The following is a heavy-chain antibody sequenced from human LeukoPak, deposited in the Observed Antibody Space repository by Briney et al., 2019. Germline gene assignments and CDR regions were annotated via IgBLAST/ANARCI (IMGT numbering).Heavy chain of an antibody. V-gene: IGHV1-69*01. CDR3: AREGGITMVRGVIPPAEYFQH. Sequence: SVKVSCKASVGTFSSYAISWVRQAPGQGLEWMGGIIPIFGTANYAQKFQGRVTITADESTSTAYMELSSLRSEDTAVYYCAREGGITMVRGVIPPAEYFQHWGQGTLVTVSS. D-gene: IGHD3-10*01. CDR1: VGTFSSYA. CDR2: IIPIFGTA. J-gene: IGHJ1*01.